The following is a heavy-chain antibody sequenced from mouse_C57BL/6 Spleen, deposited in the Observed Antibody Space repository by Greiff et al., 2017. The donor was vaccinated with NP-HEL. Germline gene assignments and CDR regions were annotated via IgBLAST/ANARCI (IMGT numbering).Heavy chain of an antibody. J-gene: IGHJ4*01. CDR3: AHYYGSPHYAMDY. D-gene: IGHD1-1*01. CDR1: GYTFTSYW. CDR2: IYPGSGST. V-gene: IGHV1-55*01. Sequence: QVQLQQPGAELVKPGASVKMSCKASGYTFTSYWITWVKQRPGQGLEWIGDIYPGSGSTNYNEKFKSKATLTVDTSSSTAYMQLSSLASEDSAVYYCAHYYGSPHYAMDYWGQGTSVTVSS.